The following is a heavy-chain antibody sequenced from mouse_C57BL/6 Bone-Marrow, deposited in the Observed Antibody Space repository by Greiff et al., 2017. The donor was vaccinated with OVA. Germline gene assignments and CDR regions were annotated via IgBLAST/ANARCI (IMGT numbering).Heavy chain of an antibody. Sequence: VKVVESGPGLVAPSQSLSITCTVSGFSLTSYGVDWVRQPPGKGLEWLGVIWGGGSTNYNSALMSRLSISKNNSKSQVFLKMNSLQTDDTAMYYCAKRDYGNLYYAMDYWGQGTSVTVSS. CDR3: AKRDYGNLYYAMDY. CDR1: GFSLTSYG. CDR2: IWGGGST. J-gene: IGHJ4*01. V-gene: IGHV2-9*01. D-gene: IGHD2-1*01.